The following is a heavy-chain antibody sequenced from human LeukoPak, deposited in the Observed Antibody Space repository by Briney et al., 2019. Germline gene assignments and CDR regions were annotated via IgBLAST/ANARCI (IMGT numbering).Heavy chain of an antibody. V-gene: IGHV1-3*04. D-gene: IGHD3-22*01. CDR3: ARVPLHDDSRHYYPH. J-gene: IGHJ1*01. Sequence: ASVKVSCKTSGYTFTNYGMHWVRQAPRQSPEWMGWINTGNGNTKSSQKFQDRVTLTRDTSASTGYMELNSLSSEDTAVYYCARVPLHDDSRHYYPHWGQAPQSPSPQ. CDR2: INTGNGNT. CDR1: GYTFTNYG.